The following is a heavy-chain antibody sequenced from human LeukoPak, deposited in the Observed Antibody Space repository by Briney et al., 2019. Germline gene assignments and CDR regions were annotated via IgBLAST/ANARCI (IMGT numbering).Heavy chain of an antibody. CDR3: ARDEGAKIVFDI. CDR2: IIPIFGTA. Sequence: SVRVSCKASGGTFSSYAISWVRQAPGQGLEWMGGIIPIFGTANYAQKFQGRATITADQSTSTAYMELSSLRSEDTAVYYCARDEGAKIVFDIWGQGTMVTVSS. J-gene: IGHJ3*02. D-gene: IGHD1-26*01. V-gene: IGHV1-69*13. CDR1: GGTFSSYA.